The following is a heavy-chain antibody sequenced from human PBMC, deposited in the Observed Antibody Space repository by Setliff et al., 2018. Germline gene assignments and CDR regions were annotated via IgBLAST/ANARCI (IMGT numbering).Heavy chain of an antibody. Sequence: PSETLSLTCDVFSYSISTGYYWGWIRQPPGKGLEWIGYIHHSGITYYNPSLRSRVTLSVDTSKNQFSLRLTSVTAADAAVYYCARADSGYDGEYYFDYWGQGTLVT. CDR3: ARADSGYDGEYYFDY. J-gene: IGHJ4*02. D-gene: IGHD5-12*01. CDR1: SYSISTGYY. CDR2: IHHSGIT. V-gene: IGHV4-38-2*01.